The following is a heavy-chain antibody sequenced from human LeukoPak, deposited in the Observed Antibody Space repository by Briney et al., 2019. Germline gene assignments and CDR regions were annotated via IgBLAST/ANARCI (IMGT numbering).Heavy chain of an antibody. V-gene: IGHV3-30*01. D-gene: IGHD3-22*01. CDR2: ISYDGSNK. CDR1: GFTFSSYA. J-gene: IGHJ4*02. Sequence: GGSLRLSCAASGFTFSSYAMHWVRQAPGKGLEWVAVISYDGSNKYYADSVKGRFTISRDNSKNTLYLQMNSLRAEDTAVYYCVRERNSYYYDSSGYRYWGQGTLVTVSS. CDR3: VRERNSYYYDSSGYRY.